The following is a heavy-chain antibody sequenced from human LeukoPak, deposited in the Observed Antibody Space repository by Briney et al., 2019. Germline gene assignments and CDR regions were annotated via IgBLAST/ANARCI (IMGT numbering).Heavy chain of an antibody. D-gene: IGHD3-22*01. CDR1: GYSFTSYW. Sequence: GESLKISCKGSGYSFTSYWISWVRQMPGKGLEWMGIIYPGDSDTRYSPSFQGQVTISADKSISTAYLQWSSLKASDTAMYYCVRGRYSGYYFYDAFDIWGQGTMVTVSS. J-gene: IGHJ3*02. V-gene: IGHV5-51*01. CDR3: VRGRYSGYYFYDAFDI. CDR2: IYPGDSDT.